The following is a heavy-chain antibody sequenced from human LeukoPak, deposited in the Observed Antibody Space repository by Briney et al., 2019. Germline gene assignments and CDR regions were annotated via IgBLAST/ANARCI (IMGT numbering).Heavy chain of an antibody. J-gene: IGHJ4*02. Sequence: GGSLRLSCAASGLTFSSCGMSWVRQAPGKGLEWVSAISGSGGSTYYADSVKGRFTISRDNSKNTLYLQMNSPRAEDTAVYYCAKGKNYYDSSGPHDYWGQGTLVTVSS. CDR2: ISGSGGST. D-gene: IGHD3-22*01. CDR1: GLTFSSCG. CDR3: AKGKNYYDSSGPHDY. V-gene: IGHV3-23*01.